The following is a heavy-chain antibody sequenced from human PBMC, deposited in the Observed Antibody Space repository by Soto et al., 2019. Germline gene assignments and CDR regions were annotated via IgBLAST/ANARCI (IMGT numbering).Heavy chain of an antibody. J-gene: IGHJ4*02. CDR1: EFTFRSYG. Sequence: HPGGSLRLSCAASEFTFRSYGMHWVRQAPGKGLQWVTSISYDGSDKKYADSVKGRFTVSRDNSRNTLYLHMNSLRTEDTAVYYCARSPSGTGDFDYWGQGTLVTVSS. D-gene: IGHD3-10*01. CDR3: ARSPSGTGDFDY. V-gene: IGHV3-30*03. CDR2: ISYDGSDK.